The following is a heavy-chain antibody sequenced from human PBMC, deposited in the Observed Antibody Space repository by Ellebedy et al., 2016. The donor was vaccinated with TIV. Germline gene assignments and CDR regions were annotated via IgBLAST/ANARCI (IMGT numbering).Heavy chain of an antibody. V-gene: IGHV3-30*04. J-gene: IGHJ6*02. Sequence: GESLKISCAASGFTFSSYAMHWVRQAPGKGLEWVAVISYDGSNKYYADSVKGRFTISRDNSKNTLYLQRNSLRAEETAVYYCARDLPDIVATIRVGYGMDVWGQGTTVTVSS. CDR3: ARDLPDIVATIRVGYGMDV. CDR1: GFTFSSYA. D-gene: IGHD5-12*01. CDR2: ISYDGSNK.